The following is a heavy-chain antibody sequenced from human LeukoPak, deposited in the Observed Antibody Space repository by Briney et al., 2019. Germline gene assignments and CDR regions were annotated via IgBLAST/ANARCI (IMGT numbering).Heavy chain of an antibody. J-gene: IGHJ3*01. CDR2: IYPGDSGP. V-gene: IGHV5-51*01. Sequence: GESLKISCKVSGYSFTSYCIGWVRQMPGKGLEWKGIIYPGDSGPTYSPSFQGQVTISVDKSINTACLQWSSLQASDTAMYYCGMSGDRVPLQDDVFDVWGQGTMVTVST. CDR3: GMSGDRVPLQDDVFDV. D-gene: IGHD1-26*01. CDR1: GYSFTSYC.